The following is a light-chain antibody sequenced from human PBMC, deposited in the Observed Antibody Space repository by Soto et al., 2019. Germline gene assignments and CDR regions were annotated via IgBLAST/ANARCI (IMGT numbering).Light chain of an antibody. CDR3: SSYTRSSTRV. Sequence: HSVLTQPASVSGSPGQSITISCTGTSSDVGGYNYVSWYQQHPGKAPKLMIYDVSNRPSGVSDRFSGSKSGNTASLTISGLQAEDEADYYCSSYTRSSTRVFGGGTKVTVL. CDR1: SSDVGGYNY. V-gene: IGLV2-14*01. CDR2: DVS. J-gene: IGLJ2*01.